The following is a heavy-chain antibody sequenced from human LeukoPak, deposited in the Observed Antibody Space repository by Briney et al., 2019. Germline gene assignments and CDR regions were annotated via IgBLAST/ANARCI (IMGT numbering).Heavy chain of an antibody. CDR3: ARGRVTSNYYYFYHMDL. CDR2: IKSDGRST. D-gene: IGHD4-17*01. J-gene: IGHJ6*03. CDR1: GFIFSSYW. V-gene: IGHV3-74*01. Sequence: GGSLRLSCAASGFIFSSYWMHWVRQVPGKGLEWVSRIKSDGRSTTYADSVKGRFSIYRDNAKNTLYLQMNSLRADDTAVYYCARGRVTSNYYYFYHMDLWGKGTTVTVSS.